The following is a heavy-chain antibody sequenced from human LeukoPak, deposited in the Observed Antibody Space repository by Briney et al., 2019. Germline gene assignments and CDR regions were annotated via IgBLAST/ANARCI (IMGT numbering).Heavy chain of an antibody. V-gene: IGHV4-4*02. D-gene: IGHD2-15*01. Sequence: SGTLSLTCAVSGGSISSDNWWGGVRQTPGKGLEWIAEIYHAGGTNYNASLESRVTISVDKTKNQFSLELSSVTAADTAVYYCARVGCSGGTCYRSRGAFDIWGQGTMVAVSS. CDR1: GGSISSDNW. J-gene: IGHJ3*02. CDR3: ARVGCSGGTCYRSRGAFDI. CDR2: IYHAGGT.